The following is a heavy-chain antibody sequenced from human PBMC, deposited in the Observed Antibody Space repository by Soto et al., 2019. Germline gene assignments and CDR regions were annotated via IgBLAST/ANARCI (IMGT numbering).Heavy chain of an antibody. CDR2: ISYDGSNK. CDR1: GFTFSSYG. D-gene: IGHD3-10*01. V-gene: IGHV3-30*18. J-gene: IGHJ6*02. CDR3: AKERISDPYYYYGMDV. Sequence: SLSLSCSASGFTFSSYGMHWVRQAPGKGLEWVAVISYDGSNKYYADSVKGRFTISRDNSKNTLYLQMNSLRAEDTAVYYCAKERISDPYYYYGMDVWGQGTTVTVS.